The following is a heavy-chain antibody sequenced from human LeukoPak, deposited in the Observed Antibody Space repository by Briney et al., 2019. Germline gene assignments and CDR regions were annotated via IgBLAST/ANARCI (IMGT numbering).Heavy chain of an antibody. V-gene: IGHV3-23*01. CDR2: ISGSGGST. D-gene: IGHD5-24*01. Sequence: GGSLRLSCAASGFTFSSYAMSWVRQAPGKGLEWVPAISGSGGSTYYADSVKGRFTISRDNSKNTLDLQMNSLRAGDTAVYYCAKDRDGYNPDYWGQGTLVTVSS. CDR3: AKDRDGYNPDY. J-gene: IGHJ4*02. CDR1: GFTFSSYA.